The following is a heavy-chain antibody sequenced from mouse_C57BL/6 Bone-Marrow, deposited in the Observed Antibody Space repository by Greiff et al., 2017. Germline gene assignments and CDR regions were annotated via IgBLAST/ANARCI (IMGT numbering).Heavy chain of an antibody. CDR2: RRSKSNNYAT. D-gene: IGHD4-1*01. CDR1: GFSFNTYA. V-gene: IGHV10-1*01. J-gene: IGHJ3*01. Sequence: EVQRVESGGGLVQPKGSLKLSCAASGFSFNTYAMNWVRQAPGKGLEWVARRRSKSNNYATYYADSVKDRFTISREDSESILYLQMNNLKTEDTPIYYYVSWERFAYWGQGTLVTVSA. CDR3: VSWERFAY.